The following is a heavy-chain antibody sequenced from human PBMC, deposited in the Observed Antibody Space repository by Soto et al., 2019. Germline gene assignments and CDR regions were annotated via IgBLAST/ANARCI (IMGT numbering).Heavy chain of an antibody. CDR2: ISGSGGST. V-gene: IGHV3-23*01. CDR1: GFAFSTYA. D-gene: IGHD6-13*01. Sequence: GGSLRLSCAASGFAFSTYAMNWVRQAPGKGLEWVSAISGSGGSTHYADSVKGRFTISRDNSKNTLFLQMNSLRAEDTAVYYCAKTPRAAVGKEFDYWGQGTLVTVSS. CDR3: AKTPRAAVGKEFDY. J-gene: IGHJ4*02.